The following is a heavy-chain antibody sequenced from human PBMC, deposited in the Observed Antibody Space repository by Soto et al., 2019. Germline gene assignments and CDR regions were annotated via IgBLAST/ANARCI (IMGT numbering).Heavy chain of an antibody. J-gene: IGHJ6*02. CDR2: ITSKANGYAT. CDR3: TRNLGAKNGFDV. V-gene: IGHV3-73*02. D-gene: IGHD1-26*01. Sequence: EVQLVESGGGLVQPGGSLKLSCAASGFPFSGSIIHWVRQASGKGLEWVGRITSKANGYATAYGRSMKGRFTNTRDDSQNTAYHQMDSLKTEDTAVYYCTRNLGAKNGFDVLGQGTTVTLSS. CDR1: GFPFSGSI.